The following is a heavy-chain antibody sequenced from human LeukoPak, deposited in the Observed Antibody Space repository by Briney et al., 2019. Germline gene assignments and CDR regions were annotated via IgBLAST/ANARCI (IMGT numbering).Heavy chain of an antibody. Sequence: SETLSLTCAVYGGSFSGYYWSWIRQPPGKGLEWIGEINHSGSTNYNPSLKSRVTISVDTSKDQFSLKLSSVTAADTAVYYCARTRYYYNSRSYGAPYYFDYWGQGTLVTVSS. CDR3: ARTRYYYNSRSYGAPYYFDY. CDR1: GGSFSGYY. V-gene: IGHV4-34*01. J-gene: IGHJ4*02. D-gene: IGHD3-10*01. CDR2: INHSGST.